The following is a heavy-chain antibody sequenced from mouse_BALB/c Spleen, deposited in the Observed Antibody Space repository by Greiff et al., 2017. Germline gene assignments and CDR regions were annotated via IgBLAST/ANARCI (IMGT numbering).Heavy chain of an antibody. CDR3: VRDYYGSSYYFDY. CDR2: IWTGGGT. CDR1: GFSLTSYD. Sequence: VQVVESGPGLVAPSQSLSITCTVSGFSLTSYDISWIRQPPGKGLEWLGVIWTGGGTNYNSAFMSRLSISKDNSKSQVFLKMNSLQTDDTAIYYCVRDYYGSSYYFDYWGQGTTLTVSS. V-gene: IGHV2-9-2*01. D-gene: IGHD1-1*01. J-gene: IGHJ2*01.